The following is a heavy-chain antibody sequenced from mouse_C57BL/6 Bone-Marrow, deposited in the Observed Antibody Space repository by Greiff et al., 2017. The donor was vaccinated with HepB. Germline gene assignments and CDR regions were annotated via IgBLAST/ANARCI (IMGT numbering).Heavy chain of an antibody. CDR2: IDPENGDT. V-gene: IGHV14-4*01. Sequence: VQLQQSGAELVRPGASVKLSCTASGFNINDDYMHWVKQRPEQGLEWIGWIDPENGDTEYASKFQGKATITADTSSNTAYLQLSSLTSEDTAVYYCTTFYDYYFDYWGQGTTLTVSS. CDR1: GFNINDDY. J-gene: IGHJ2*01. D-gene: IGHD2-4*01. CDR3: TTFYDYYFDY.